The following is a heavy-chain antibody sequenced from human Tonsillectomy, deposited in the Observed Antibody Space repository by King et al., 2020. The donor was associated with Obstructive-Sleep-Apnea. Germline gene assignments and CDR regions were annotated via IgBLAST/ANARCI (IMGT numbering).Heavy chain of an antibody. CDR3: ASYRGSGMGFLEMDY. V-gene: IGHV4-4*02. D-gene: IGHD3-10*01. CDR1: GGSISSSKR. J-gene: IGHJ4*02. Sequence: VQLQESGPGLVKPSGTLSLTCAVSGGSISSSKRWSWVRPPPGKGLEWIGEIYHSGSTNYNPSLKSRVTISVDKSKNQFSLKPGSVTAADTAVYYCASYRGSGMGFLEMDYWGQGTLVTVSS. CDR2: IYHSGST.